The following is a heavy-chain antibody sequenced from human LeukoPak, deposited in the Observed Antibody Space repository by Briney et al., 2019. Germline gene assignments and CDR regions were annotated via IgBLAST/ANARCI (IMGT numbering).Heavy chain of an antibody. V-gene: IGHV3-23*01. CDR2: ITQIGGST. D-gene: IGHD5-24*01. CDR3: AKAMAPWDY. Sequence: PGGSLRLSCAASGFTFSTYAMSWVRQAPGKGLEWVSTITQIGGSTYYADSVKGRFTISRDNSKNTLYLQMSGLRGEDTAVYFCAKAMAPWDYWGQGTMVTVSS. CDR1: GFTFSTYA. J-gene: IGHJ4*02.